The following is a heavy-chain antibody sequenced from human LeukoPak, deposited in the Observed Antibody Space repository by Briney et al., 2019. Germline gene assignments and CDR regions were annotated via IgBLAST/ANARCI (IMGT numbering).Heavy chain of an antibody. J-gene: IGHJ4*02. CDR3: ARVWHQWRDIDY. Sequence: SETLSLTCAVYGGSFSGYYWSWIRQPPGKGLEWIGEINHSGSTNYNPSLKSRVTISVDTSKNQFSLKLSSVTAADTAVYYCARVWHQWRDIDYWGQGTLVTVSS. V-gene: IGHV4-34*01. D-gene: IGHD6-19*01. CDR2: INHSGST. CDR1: GGSFSGYY.